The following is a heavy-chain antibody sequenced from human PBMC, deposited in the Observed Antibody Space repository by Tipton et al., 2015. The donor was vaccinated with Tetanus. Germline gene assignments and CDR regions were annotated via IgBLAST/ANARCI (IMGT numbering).Heavy chain of an antibody. CDR1: GGPFDGYY. Sequence: TLSLTCAVNGGPFDGYYWSWIRHFPGKGLEWIGRIYTSGSTNYNPSLKSRVTISVDTSKNQFSLRLNSVTSADTAVYFCARYGRLPKTDPFDTWGQGTMVTVSS. CDR2: IYTSGST. CDR3: ARYGRLPKTDPFDT. V-gene: IGHV4-59*10. J-gene: IGHJ3*02. D-gene: IGHD1-26*01.